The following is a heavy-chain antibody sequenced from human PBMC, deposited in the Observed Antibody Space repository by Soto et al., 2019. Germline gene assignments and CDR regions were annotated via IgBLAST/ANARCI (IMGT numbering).Heavy chain of an antibody. V-gene: IGHV3-30*18. CDR1: GFTFSSYG. CDR3: AKDLRARRAARPPLDY. D-gene: IGHD6-6*01. CDR2: ISYDGSNK. Sequence: PGGSLRLSCAASGFTFSSYGMHWVRQAPGKGLEWVAAISYDGSNKYYADSVKGRFTISRDNSKNTLYLQMNSLRAEDTAVYYCAKDLRARRAARPPLDYWGQGTLVTVSS. J-gene: IGHJ4*02.